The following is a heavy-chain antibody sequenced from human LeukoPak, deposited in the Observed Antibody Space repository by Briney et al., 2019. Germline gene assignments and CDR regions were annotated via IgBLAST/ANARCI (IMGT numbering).Heavy chain of an antibody. Sequence: ASVKVSCKASGYTFTSYGISWVRQAPGQGLEWMGWISAYNGNTNYAQKLQGRVTMTTDTSTSTAYMELRSLRSDDTAVYYCARDPCSGGSCYPGFMDYWGQGTLVTVSS. CDR3: ARDPCSGGSCYPGFMDY. CDR2: ISAYNGNT. D-gene: IGHD2-15*01. J-gene: IGHJ4*02. V-gene: IGHV1-18*01. CDR1: GYTFTSYG.